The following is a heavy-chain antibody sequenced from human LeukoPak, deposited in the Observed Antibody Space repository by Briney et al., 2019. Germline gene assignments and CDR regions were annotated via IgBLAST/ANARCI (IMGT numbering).Heavy chain of an antibody. CDR2: INPKSGGT. J-gene: IGHJ3*02. CDR1: GYTFTGYY. CDR3: ARGPRITIFGVVMANDAFDI. Sequence: ASVKVSCKASGYTFTGYYMHWVRQAPGQGLVWMGWINPKSGGTVYAQKFQGRVTMTRDTSSSTAYMELSRLRFDDTVVYYCARGPRITIFGVVMANDAFDIWGQGTMVTVSS. D-gene: IGHD3-3*01. V-gene: IGHV1-2*02.